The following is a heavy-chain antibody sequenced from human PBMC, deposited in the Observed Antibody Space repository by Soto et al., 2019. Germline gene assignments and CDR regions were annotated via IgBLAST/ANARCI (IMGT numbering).Heavy chain of an antibody. V-gene: IGHV3-23*01. J-gene: IGHJ4*02. D-gene: IGHD6-19*01. CDR2: ISGSGGST. CDR1: GFTFSSYA. CDR3: AKEQYSSGWYGPGYFDY. Sequence: GGSLRLSCAASGFTFSSYAMSWVRQAPGKGLEWVSAISGSGGSTYYADSVKGRFTISRDNSKNTLYLQMNSLRAEDTAVYYCAKEQYSSGWYGPGYFDYWGQGTLVTVSS.